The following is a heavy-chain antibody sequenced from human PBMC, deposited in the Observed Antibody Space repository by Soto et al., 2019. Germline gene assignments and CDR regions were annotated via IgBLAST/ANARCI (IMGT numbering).Heavy chain of an antibody. D-gene: IGHD2-2*01. CDR2: ISGSGGST. CDR1: GFTFSSYA. J-gene: IGHJ5*02. V-gene: IGHV3-23*01. CDR3: AKWTDIVVVPAAGWFDP. Sequence: GSLRLSCAASGFTFSSYAMSWVRQAPGKGLEWVSAISGSGGSTYYADSVKGRFTISRDNSKNTLYLQMNSLRAEDTAVYYCAKWTDIVVVPAAGWFDPWGQGTLVTVSS.